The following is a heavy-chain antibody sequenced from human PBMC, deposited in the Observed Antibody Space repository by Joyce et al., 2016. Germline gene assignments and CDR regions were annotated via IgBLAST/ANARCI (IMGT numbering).Heavy chain of an antibody. Sequence: QAPGKGLEWLAVISYDGSKKFYIDSVKGRFTISRDNSKNALFLQMNSLTTDDTAVYYCARVGWAYHLKSGVFDVWGRGTLVTVSS. V-gene: IGHV3-30*04. CDR2: ISYDGSKK. D-gene: IGHD2-15*01. J-gene: IGHJ2*01. CDR3: ARVGWAYHLKSGVFDV.